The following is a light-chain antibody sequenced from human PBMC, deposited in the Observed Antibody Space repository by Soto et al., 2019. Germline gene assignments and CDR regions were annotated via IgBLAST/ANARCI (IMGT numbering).Light chain of an antibody. CDR1: QSISSW. J-gene: IGKJ1*01. CDR2: DAS. Sequence: DIQMTQSPSTLSASVGDRVTITCRASQSISSWLAWYQQKPGKAPKLLIYDASSLESGVPSRSSGSGSGTEFTLTISSLKPDDFATYYCQQYNSYSPETFGQGTKVDIK. CDR3: QQYNSYSPET. V-gene: IGKV1-5*01.